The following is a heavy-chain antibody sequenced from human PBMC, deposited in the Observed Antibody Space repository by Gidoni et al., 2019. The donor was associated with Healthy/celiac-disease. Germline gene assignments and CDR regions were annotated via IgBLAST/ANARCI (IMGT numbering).Heavy chain of an antibody. D-gene: IGHD6-6*01. CDR1: GFTFSSYS. V-gene: IGHV3-48*01. J-gene: IGHJ4*02. CDR2: ISSSSSTI. Sequence: EVQLVESGGGLVQPGGSLILSCAASGFTFSSYSMNWVRQAPGKGLEWVSYISSSSSTIYYADSVKGRFTISRDNAKNSLYLQMNSLRAEDTAVYYCARDTPELSIAARTFDYWGQGTLVTVSS. CDR3: ARDTPELSIAARTFDY.